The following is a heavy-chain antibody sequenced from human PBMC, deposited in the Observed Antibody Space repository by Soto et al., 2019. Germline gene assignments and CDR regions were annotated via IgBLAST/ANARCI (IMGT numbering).Heavy chain of an antibody. J-gene: IGHJ4*02. CDR1: DYSFSSYA. Sequence: QIQLVQSGAEVKKPGASVKVSCKASDYSFSSYAISWVRQAPGQGLEWMGWINPYNENTNYAQKFQGRISMTTDTSTSKAYMELRSLRFDDTATYYCVRGEVTPPVLGFDYWGQGTLVTVSS. CDR3: VRGEVTPPVLGFDY. D-gene: IGHD2-21*02. CDR2: INPYNENT. V-gene: IGHV1-18*01.